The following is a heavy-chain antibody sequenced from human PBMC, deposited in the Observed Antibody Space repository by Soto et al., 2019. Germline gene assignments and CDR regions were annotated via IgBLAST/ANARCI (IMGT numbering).Heavy chain of an antibody. J-gene: IGHJ4*02. CDR1: GYTFSGHY. Sequence: QVQLVQSGAEVRKPGASVKVSCNVTGYTFSGHYLHWVRQAPGQGLEWMGWINPKSGGTNYAQKFQDRVTMTADTSVSAASMELTSLRYDDTAVFYCARGLYSSPAYCLDSWGQGTLVTVSS. V-gene: IGHV1-2*02. CDR2: INPKSGGT. CDR3: ARGLYSSPAYCLDS. D-gene: IGHD6-13*01.